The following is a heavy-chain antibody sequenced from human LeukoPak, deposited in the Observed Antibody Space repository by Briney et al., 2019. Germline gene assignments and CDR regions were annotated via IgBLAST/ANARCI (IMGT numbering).Heavy chain of an antibody. CDR2: ISSSSSYI. Sequence: GESLRLSCAASGFTFSSYSMNWVRQAPGKGLEWVSSISSSSSYIYYADSVKGRFTISRDNAKNSLYLQMNSLRAEDTAVYYCARVGPPSDYYYGMDVWGQGTTVTVSS. D-gene: IGHD3/OR15-3a*01. J-gene: IGHJ6*02. V-gene: IGHV3-21*01. CDR3: ARVGPPSDYYYGMDV. CDR1: GFTFSSYS.